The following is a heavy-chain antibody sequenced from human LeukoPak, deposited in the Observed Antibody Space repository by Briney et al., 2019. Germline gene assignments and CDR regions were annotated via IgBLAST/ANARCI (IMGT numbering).Heavy chain of an antibody. Sequence: GGSLRLSCAASGFTFSSYGMHWVRQAPGKGPEWVAFIRYDGSNKYYADSVKGRFTISRDNSKNTLYLQMNSLRAEDTAVYYCAKDSYYENYYYYYYMDVWGKGTTVTVSS. V-gene: IGHV3-30*02. CDR2: IRYDGSNK. D-gene: IGHD3-22*01. J-gene: IGHJ6*03. CDR1: GFTFSSYG. CDR3: AKDSYYENYYYYYYMDV.